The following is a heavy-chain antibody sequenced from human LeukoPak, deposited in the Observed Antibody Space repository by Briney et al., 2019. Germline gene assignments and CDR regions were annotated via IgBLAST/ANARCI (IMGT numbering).Heavy chain of an antibody. D-gene: IGHD5-18*01. J-gene: IGHJ4*02. V-gene: IGHV3-23*01. CDR1: GFTFSSYA. CDR2: ISGSGGST. CDR3: AKNGRGYSSDYFDY. Sequence: GRSLRLSCAASGFTFSSYAMSWVRQAPGKGLEWVSAISGSGGSTYYADSVKGRFTISRDNSKNTLYLQMNTLRAEDTAVYSCAKNGRGYSSDYFDYWGRGTLVTVSS.